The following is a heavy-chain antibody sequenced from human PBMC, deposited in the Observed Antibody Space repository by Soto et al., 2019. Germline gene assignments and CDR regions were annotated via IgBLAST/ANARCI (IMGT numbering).Heavy chain of an antibody. D-gene: IGHD6-6*01. J-gene: IGHJ5*02. CDR1: GGSFSGYY. CDR3: ARGRIAASFDP. Sequence: WTPSETLSLTCAVYGGSFSGYYWSWIRQPPGKGLEWIGEINHSGSTNYNPSLKSRVTISVDTSKNQFSLKLSSVTAADTAVYYCARGRIAASFDPWGQGTLVTVSS. V-gene: IGHV4-34*01. CDR2: INHSGST.